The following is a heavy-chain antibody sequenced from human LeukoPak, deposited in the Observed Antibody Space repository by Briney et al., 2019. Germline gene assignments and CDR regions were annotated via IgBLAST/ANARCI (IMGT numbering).Heavy chain of an antibody. Sequence: GGSLRLSCAASGSTVSSNYMSWVRQAPGKGLEWVSVIYSGGSTYYADSVKGRFTISRDNSKNTLYLQMNSLRAEDTAVYYCARDRRWNYGVNWFDPWGQGTLVTVSS. CDR2: IYSGGST. J-gene: IGHJ5*02. CDR1: GSTVSSNY. D-gene: IGHD1-7*01. V-gene: IGHV3-53*01. CDR3: ARDRRWNYGVNWFDP.